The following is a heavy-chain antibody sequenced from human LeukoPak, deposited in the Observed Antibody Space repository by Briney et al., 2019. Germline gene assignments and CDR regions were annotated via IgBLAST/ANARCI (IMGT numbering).Heavy chain of an antibody. CDR3: AGTTSSSSWYGFVDY. CDR1: GYTFNSYG. J-gene: IGHJ4*02. D-gene: IGHD6-13*01. CDR2: ISPNNGNT. V-gene: IGHV1-18*01. Sequence: ASVKVSCKASGYTFNSYGISWVRQAPGQGLEWMGWISPNNGNTNYAQKLQGRVTMTTDTSTSTAYTELRSLRSDDTAVYYCAGTTSSSSWYGFVDYWGQGTLVTVSS.